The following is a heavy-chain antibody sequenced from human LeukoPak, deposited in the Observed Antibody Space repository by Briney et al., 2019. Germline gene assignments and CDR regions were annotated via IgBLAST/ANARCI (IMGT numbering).Heavy chain of an antibody. V-gene: IGHV1-46*01. Sequence: WASVKVSCKASGYTFTSYYMHWVRQAPGQGLEWMGIINPSGGSTSYAQKFQGRVTMTRDTSTSTVYMELSSLRSEDTAVYYCARAVDTAMLWYYFDYWGQGTLVTVSS. CDR1: GYTFTSYY. D-gene: IGHD5-18*01. CDR3: ARAVDTAMLWYYFDY. J-gene: IGHJ4*02. CDR2: INPSGGST.